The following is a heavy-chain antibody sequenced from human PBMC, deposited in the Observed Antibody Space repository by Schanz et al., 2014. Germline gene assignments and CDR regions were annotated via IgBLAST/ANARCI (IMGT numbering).Heavy chain of an antibody. CDR2: ISSSSSYI. D-gene: IGHD2-21*02. CDR1: GFTFSSYT. V-gene: IGHV3-21*02. Sequence: VQLVDSGGGLVKPGGSLRLSCAASGFTFSSYTMNWVRQAPGKGLEWVSSISSSSSYISYADSVKGRFTISRDNAKNSLYLQMNSLRAEDTAVYYCARPSDSSWYMDVWGKGTTVTVSS. J-gene: IGHJ6*03. CDR3: ARPSDSSWYMDV.